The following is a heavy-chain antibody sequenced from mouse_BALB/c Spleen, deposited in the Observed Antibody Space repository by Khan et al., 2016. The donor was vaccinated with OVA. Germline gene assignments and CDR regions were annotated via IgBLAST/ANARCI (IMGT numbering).Heavy chain of an antibody. J-gene: IGHJ1*01. V-gene: IGHV14-3*02. Sequence: VQLQQSGAELVKPGASVKLSCTASGFNIKDTYLHWVKQRPEQGLEWIGRIAPANGNTQYDPKFQGKATLTSDTSSNTAYLQRNSLTSEDTAVYYCARPSYDPRDFEVGGAGTTVTVSS. CDR3: ARPSYDPRDFEV. D-gene: IGHD2-3*01. CDR1: GFNIKDTY. CDR2: IAPANGNT.